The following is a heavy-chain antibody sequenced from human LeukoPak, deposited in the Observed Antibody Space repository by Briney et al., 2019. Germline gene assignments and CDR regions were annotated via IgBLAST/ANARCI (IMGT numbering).Heavy chain of an antibody. J-gene: IGHJ4*02. Sequence: PSETLSLTCTVSGGSISSYYWSWIRQPPGKGLEWIGYIYYSGSTNYNPSLKSRVTISVDTSKNQFSLKLSSVTAADTAVYYCARDHIVVAGNFDYWGQGTLVTVSS. CDR2: IYYSGST. V-gene: IGHV4-59*12. D-gene: IGHD6-19*01. CDR3: ARDHIVVAGNFDY. CDR1: GGSISSYY.